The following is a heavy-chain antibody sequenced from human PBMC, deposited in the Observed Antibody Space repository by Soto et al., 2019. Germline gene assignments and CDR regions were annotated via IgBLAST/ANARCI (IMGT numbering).Heavy chain of an antibody. J-gene: IGHJ5*01. CDR1: GFTFSSYA. Sequence: QVQLVQSGGGVVQPGGSLRLSCAASGFTFSSYAIHWVRQAPGKGLEWVADVSFDGSHKTYAVPVRGRFTISRDNSKKTVYLQMNSLRAEDTALYYCAKLGDAMSGYFDFWGQRTQVAVSS. V-gene: IGHV3-30*18. CDR2: VSFDGSHK. CDR3: AKLGDAMSGYFDF. D-gene: IGHD3-3*01.